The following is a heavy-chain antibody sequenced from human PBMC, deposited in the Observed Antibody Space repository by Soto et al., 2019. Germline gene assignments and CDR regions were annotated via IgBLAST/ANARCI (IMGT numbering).Heavy chain of an antibody. V-gene: IGHV1-69*01. CDR3: AREGYCSSGSCSFDGFDV. J-gene: IGHJ3*01. CDR1: GDAFSTFA. D-gene: IGHD2-15*01. Sequence: QVQLVQSGAEVKKPGSSVKVSCKASGDAFSTFAITWVRQAPGQGLEWLGGIIPLFGSTKYAQKFQGGVNITADESSSTVYMNLSGLKSEDTAVYYCAREGYCSSGSCSFDGFDVWGQGTMVTVSS. CDR2: IIPLFGST.